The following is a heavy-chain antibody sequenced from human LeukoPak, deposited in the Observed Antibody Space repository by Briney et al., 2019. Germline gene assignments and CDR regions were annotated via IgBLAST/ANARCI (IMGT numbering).Heavy chain of an antibody. V-gene: IGHV3-48*01. CDR1: GDSFISHT. Sequence: GGSLRLSCAASGDSFISHTMIWVRQAPGKGLEWISYIGYSGSPIYYADSVKGRLGISRDDAKTSLYLHMNSLRAEDTAIYYCAREYDSRARFDSWGQGILVTVSS. CDR2: IGYSGSPI. J-gene: IGHJ4*02. D-gene: IGHD4-11*01. CDR3: AREYDSRARFDS.